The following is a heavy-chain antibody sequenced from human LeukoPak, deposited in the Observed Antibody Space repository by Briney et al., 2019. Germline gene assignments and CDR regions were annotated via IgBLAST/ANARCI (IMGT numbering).Heavy chain of an antibody. CDR1: GGSISSGSYY. J-gene: IGHJ4*02. CDR3: ARETPSEYDILTGYHPFDY. D-gene: IGHD3-9*01. Sequence: SETLSLTCTVSGGSISSGSYYWSWIRQPAGKGLEWIGRIYTSGSTNYNPSLKSQVTISVDTSKNQFSLKLSSVAAADTAVYYCARETPSEYDILTGYHPFDYWGQGTLVTVSS. CDR2: IYTSGST. V-gene: IGHV4-61*02.